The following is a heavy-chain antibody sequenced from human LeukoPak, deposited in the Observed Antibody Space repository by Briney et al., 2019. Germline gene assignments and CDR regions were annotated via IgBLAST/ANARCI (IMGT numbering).Heavy chain of an antibody. CDR1: GGSISTIPLY. D-gene: IGHD3-3*01. CDR3: ARLFFRLPNAFDI. Sequence: PSETLSLTCTVSGGSISTIPLYWGWIRQPPGKGLEWIGSIYYSGSTYYNPSLKSRVTISVDTSKNQFSLKLSSVTAADTAVYYCARLFFRLPNAFDIWGQGTMVTVSS. CDR2: IYYSGST. V-gene: IGHV4-39*01. J-gene: IGHJ3*02.